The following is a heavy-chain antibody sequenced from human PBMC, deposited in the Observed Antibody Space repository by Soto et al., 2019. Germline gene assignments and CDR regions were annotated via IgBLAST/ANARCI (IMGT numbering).Heavy chain of an antibody. D-gene: IGHD1-26*01. CDR2: IYYSGST. CDR1: VGSISSGGYY. CDR3: ARGGLGSQIYYFDY. Sequence: TLSLTCAVSVGSISSGGYYWIWIRHHPGKGLEWIGYIYYSGSTYYNPSLKSRVTISVDTSKNQFSLKLSSVTAADTAVYYCARGGLGSQIYYFDYWGQGTLVTVSS. J-gene: IGHJ4*02. V-gene: IGHV4-31*11.